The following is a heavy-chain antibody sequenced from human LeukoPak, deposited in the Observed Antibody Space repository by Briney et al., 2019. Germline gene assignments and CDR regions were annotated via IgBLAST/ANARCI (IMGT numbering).Heavy chain of an antibody. Sequence: ASVKVSCKASGYTFTSYYMHWVRQAPGQGLEWMGIINPSGGSTSYAQKFQGRVTMTRDMPTSTVYMELSSLRYDDTAVYYCATNILVRDIINWFDPWGQGTLVTVSS. CDR1: GYTFTSYY. J-gene: IGHJ5*02. CDR3: ATNILVRDIINWFDP. D-gene: IGHD3-10*01. CDR2: INPSGGST. V-gene: IGHV1-46*01.